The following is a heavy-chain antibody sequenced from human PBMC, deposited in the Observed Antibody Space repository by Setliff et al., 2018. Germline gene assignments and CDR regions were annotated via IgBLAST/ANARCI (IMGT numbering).Heavy chain of an antibody. V-gene: IGHV4-61*02. D-gene: IGHD1-7*01. Sequence: KTSETLSLTCAVSGGSISSGSYYWSWIRQPAGKGLEWVGRLHTSGSTNYNPSLKSRVTISVDTSKNQFSLNLSSVTAADTAVYYCAKPRVELRWGFESWGQGTLVTVSS. J-gene: IGHJ4*02. CDR2: LHTSGST. CDR1: GGSISSGSYY. CDR3: AKPRVELRWGFES.